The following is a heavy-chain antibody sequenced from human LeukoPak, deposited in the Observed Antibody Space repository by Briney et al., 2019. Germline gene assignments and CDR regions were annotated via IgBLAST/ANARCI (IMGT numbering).Heavy chain of an antibody. V-gene: IGHV1-8*03. J-gene: IGHJ6*03. CDR1: GYTYTSYD. D-gene: IGHD1-1*01. Sequence: GASVKVSCKASGYTYTSYDINWVRQATGQGLEWMGWMNPNSGNTGYAQKSQGRVTITGNTSISTAYMELSSLRSEDTAVYYCARVKKSRTTGRYYYYMDVWGKGTTVTVSS. CDR2: MNPNSGNT. CDR3: ARVKKSRTTGRYYYYMDV.